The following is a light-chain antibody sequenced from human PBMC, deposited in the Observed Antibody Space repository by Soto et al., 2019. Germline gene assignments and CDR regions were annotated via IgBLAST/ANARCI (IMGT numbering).Light chain of an antibody. CDR3: QQYNSYSPWT. CDR1: QSISSG. V-gene: IGKV1-5*02. Sequence: DIQMTQSPSTLSASVGDRVTIICRASQSISSGLAWYQQKPGKAPKLLIYDASSLESGVPSRFSGSGSGTEFTLTISSLQPDDFATYYCQQYNSYSPWTFGQGTKVEIK. J-gene: IGKJ1*01. CDR2: DAS.